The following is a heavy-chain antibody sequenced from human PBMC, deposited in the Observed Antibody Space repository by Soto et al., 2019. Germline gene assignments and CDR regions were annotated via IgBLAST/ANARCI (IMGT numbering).Heavy chain of an antibody. CDR3: ARVHAFRDGVYDPAPVD. V-gene: IGHV1-18*01. Sequence: QVQLVQSGPEVKKPWASVSVSCKASGSTFINFGFSWVRQAPGQGLAWLGWISASNGTTYYAQKFQGRITLTTHTPTTTAYMNLRTLTSDDTAVYFCARVHAFRDGVYDPAPVDWGQGTLVTVSS. CDR1: GSTFINFG. D-gene: IGHD5-12*01. CDR2: ISASNGTT. J-gene: IGHJ4*02.